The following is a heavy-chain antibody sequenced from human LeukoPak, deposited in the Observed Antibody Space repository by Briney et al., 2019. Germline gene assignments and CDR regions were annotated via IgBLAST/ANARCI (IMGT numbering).Heavy chain of an antibody. Sequence: PGGSLRLSCAASGFTFSSYAMSWVRQAPGKGLEWVSAISGSGGSTYYADSVKGRFTISRDNSKNTLYLQMNSLRAEDTAVYYCASEAKYYYDSSGYYVPGFDYWGQGTLVTVSS. CDR3: ASEAKYYYDSSGYYVPGFDY. D-gene: IGHD3-22*01. CDR2: ISGSGGST. J-gene: IGHJ4*02. V-gene: IGHV3-23*01. CDR1: GFTFSSYA.